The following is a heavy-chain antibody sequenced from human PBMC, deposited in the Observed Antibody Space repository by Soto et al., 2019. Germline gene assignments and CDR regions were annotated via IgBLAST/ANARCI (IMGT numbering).Heavy chain of an antibody. CDR3: SSRQACSSSWYRGLVAFDI. J-gene: IGHJ3*02. CDR1: GGSFSGYY. D-gene: IGHD6-13*01. CDR2: INHSGST. V-gene: IGHV4-34*01. Sequence: QVQLQQWGAGLLKPSETLSLTCAVYGGSFSGYYWSWIRQPPGKGLEWIGEINHSGSTNYNPSLKSRVTISVDTSKNQFSLKLSSVTAADTAVYYCSSRQACSSSWYRGLVAFDIWGQGTMVTVSS.